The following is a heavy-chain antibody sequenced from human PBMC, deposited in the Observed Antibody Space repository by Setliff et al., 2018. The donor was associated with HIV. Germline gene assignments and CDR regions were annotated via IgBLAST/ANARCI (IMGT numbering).Heavy chain of an antibody. CDR2: INGSGTT. J-gene: IGHJ4*02. Sequence: LSLTCAVYDGSLSSYYWSWIRQSTGKGLEWIGEINGSGTTNYNSSLESRVTMLIDMAKNQLSLKLSSVTAADTAVYFCARGPIRYSSGVRWFLGVESWYSGIDYWGQGTRVTVSS. CDR3: ARGPIRYSSGVRWFLGVESWYSGIDY. CDR1: DGSLSSYY. D-gene: IGHD2-15*01. V-gene: IGHV4-34*01.